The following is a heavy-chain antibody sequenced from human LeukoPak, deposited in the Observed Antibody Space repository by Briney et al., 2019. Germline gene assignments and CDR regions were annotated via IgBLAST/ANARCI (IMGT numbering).Heavy chain of an antibody. D-gene: IGHD6-6*01. CDR3: AREYSSSSYYYYYGMDV. CDR2: IWYDGSNK. Sequence: GGSLRLSCAASGFTFSSYGMHWVRQAPGKGLEWVAVIWYDGSNKYYADSEKGRFTISRDNSKNTLYLQMNSLRAEDTAVYYCAREYSSSSYYYYYGMDVWGQGTTVTVSS. J-gene: IGHJ6*02. V-gene: IGHV3-33*01. CDR1: GFTFSSYG.